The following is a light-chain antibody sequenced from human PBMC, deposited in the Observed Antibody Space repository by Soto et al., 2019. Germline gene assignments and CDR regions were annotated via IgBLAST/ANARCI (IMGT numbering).Light chain of an antibody. CDR3: QQYINSPYT. V-gene: IGKV3-20*01. CDR2: GAS. J-gene: IGKJ2*01. CDR1: QTVSSGY. Sequence: EIVLTQSPGTLSLSPGERATLSCRASQTVSSGYLAWYRQRPGQAPRLLIYGASNRATGIPDRFSGSGSGTDFTLTISRLEPEDFALYYCQQYINSPYTFGQGTKLEIK.